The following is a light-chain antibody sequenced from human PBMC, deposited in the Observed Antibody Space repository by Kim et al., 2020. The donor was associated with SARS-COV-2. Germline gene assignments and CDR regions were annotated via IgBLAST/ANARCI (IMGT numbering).Light chain of an antibody. V-gene: IGLV1-44*01. CDR3: AAWDDSLNGWV. CDR1: SCNIGSNT. CDR2: SNN. J-gene: IGLJ3*02. Sequence: GQRVMTYCSASSCNIGSNTVNWYQQLPGTAPKLLIYSNNQRPSGVPDRFAGSKSGTSASLAISGLQSEDEADYYCAAWDDSLNGWVFGGGTQRTVL.